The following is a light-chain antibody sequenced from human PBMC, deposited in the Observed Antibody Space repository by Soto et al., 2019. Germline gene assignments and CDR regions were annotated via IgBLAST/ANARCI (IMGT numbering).Light chain of an antibody. Sequence: EIVLTQSPGTLSLSPGERVTLSCRASQSVSNSYLAWYQQKPGQAPRLLIYGASSRATGIPDRFSGSGSGTDFTLTISSMEPEDFSGYYSQHHGTSRAFGQGTKVEIK. CDR3: QHHGTSRA. J-gene: IGKJ1*01. V-gene: IGKV3-20*01. CDR1: QSVSNSY. CDR2: GAS.